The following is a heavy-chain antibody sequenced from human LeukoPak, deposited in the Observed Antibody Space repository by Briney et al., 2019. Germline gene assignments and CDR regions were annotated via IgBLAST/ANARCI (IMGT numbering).Heavy chain of an antibody. CDR1: GYTFTSYD. V-gene: IGHV1-8*01. D-gene: IGHD6-19*01. CDR2: MNPNSGNT. CDR3: ARRPSKRYSSGPGLDP. J-gene: IGHJ5*02. Sequence: ASVKVSCKASGYTFTSYDINWVRQATGQGLEWMGWMNPNSGNTGYAQKFQGRVTMTRNTSISTAYMELSSLRSEDTAVYYCARRPSKRYSSGPGLDPWGQGTLVTVSS.